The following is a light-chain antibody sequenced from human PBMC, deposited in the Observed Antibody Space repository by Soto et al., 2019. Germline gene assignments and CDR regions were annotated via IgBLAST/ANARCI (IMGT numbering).Light chain of an antibody. Sequence: DIQMTQSPSTLSASVGDRVTITCRTSEAIDNWLAWYQQKPGKAPKLLSYQASSLEGGVPSRFSGSGYGTEFTLTISSLQPDDSATYYCQEYNSYVGGGTRVEIK. CDR1: EAIDNW. CDR2: QAS. CDR3: QEYNSY. J-gene: IGKJ4*01. V-gene: IGKV1-5*03.